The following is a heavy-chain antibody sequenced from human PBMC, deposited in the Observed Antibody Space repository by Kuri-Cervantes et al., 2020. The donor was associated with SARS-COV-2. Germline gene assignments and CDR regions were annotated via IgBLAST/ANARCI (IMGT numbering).Heavy chain of an antibody. CDR3: AKELSRDIVVVPVYHYYYGMDV. Sequence: GGSLRLSCAASGFTFSSYGMHWVRQAPGKGLEWVAVISYDGSNKYYADSAKGRFTISRDNSKNTLYLQMNSLRAEDTAVYYCAKELSRDIVVVPVYHYYYGMDVWGQGTTVTVSS. CDR1: GFTFSSYG. J-gene: IGHJ6*02. CDR2: ISYDGSNK. D-gene: IGHD2-2*01. V-gene: IGHV3-30*18.